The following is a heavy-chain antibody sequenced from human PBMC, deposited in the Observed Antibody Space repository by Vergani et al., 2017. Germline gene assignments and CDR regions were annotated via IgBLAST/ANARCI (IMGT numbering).Heavy chain of an antibody. D-gene: IGHD2-2*01. V-gene: IGHV3-21*01. Sequence: EVQLVESGGGLVKPGGSLRLSCAASGFTFSSYSMNWVRQAPGKGLEWVSSISSSSSYIYYADSVKGRFTISRDNAKNSLYLQMNSLRAEDTAVYYCARGWYCSSTSCYQGVMAVWGKGTTVTVSS. CDR3: ARGWYCSSTSCYQGVMAV. CDR1: GFTFSSYS. CDR2: ISSSSSYI. J-gene: IGHJ6*03.